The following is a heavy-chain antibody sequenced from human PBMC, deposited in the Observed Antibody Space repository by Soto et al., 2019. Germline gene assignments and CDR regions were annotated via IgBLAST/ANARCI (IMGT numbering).Heavy chain of an antibody. CDR1: GGTFSSYA. CDR2: IIPIFGTA. J-gene: IGHJ6*02. CDR3: ARGGYYDFWSGYTMDV. V-gene: IGHV1-69*01. D-gene: IGHD3-3*01. Sequence: QVQLVQSGAEVKKPGSSVKVSCKASGGTFSSYAISWVRQAPGQGLEWMGGIIPIFGTANYAQKFQGRVTITADESTSTAYMELSSLRSEDTAVYYCARGGYYDFWSGYTMDVWGQGPTVTVSS.